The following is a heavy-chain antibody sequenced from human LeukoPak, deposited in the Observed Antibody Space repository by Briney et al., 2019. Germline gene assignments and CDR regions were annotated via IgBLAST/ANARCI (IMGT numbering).Heavy chain of an antibody. CDR1: GFXFSSYA. V-gene: IGHV3-23*01. J-gene: IGHJ4*02. CDR3: AKDPYRASSGLVDY. Sequence: GGSLRLSCGASGFXFSSYAMTWVRQAPGKGLEWVSVISDSGGSTYYADSVKGRFTISRDNSKNTVYLQMNSLRAEDTAVYYCAKDPYRASSGLVDYWGQGTLVTVSS. CDR2: ISDSGGST. D-gene: IGHD5-12*01.